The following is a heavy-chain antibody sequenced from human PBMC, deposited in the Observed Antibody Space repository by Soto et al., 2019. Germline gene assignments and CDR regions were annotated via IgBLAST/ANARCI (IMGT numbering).Heavy chain of an antibody. CDR3: ARNRVREGRHYGLDV. Sequence: PSETLSLTCTVSGASIRNTKNYWGWIRQSPGKGLEWIVTISNSGTTYYKPSLKTRVTIAVDTSKNQFSLKLGSATAADTAVYYCARNRVREGRHYGLDVWGQGTTVTVSS. CDR2: ISNSGTT. J-gene: IGHJ6*02. V-gene: IGHV4-39*07. CDR1: GASIRNTKNY.